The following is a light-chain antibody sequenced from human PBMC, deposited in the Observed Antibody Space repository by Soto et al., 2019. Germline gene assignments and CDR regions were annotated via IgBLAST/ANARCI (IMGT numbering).Light chain of an antibody. V-gene: IGKV1-39*01. CDR1: QTISTY. Sequence: DIQMTQSPSSLSASVGDRVTITCRASQTISTYLNWYQQNPGKAHKLLIYAASNLQNGVPSRDSGSRSGTDFTLTISSLQPEYFATYYCQKSSNIPYTVGQGTKLEIK. CDR2: AAS. CDR3: QKSSNIPYT. J-gene: IGKJ2*01.